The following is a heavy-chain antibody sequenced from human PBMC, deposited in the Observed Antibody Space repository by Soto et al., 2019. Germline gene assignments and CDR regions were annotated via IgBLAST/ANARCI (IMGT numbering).Heavy chain of an antibody. V-gene: IGHV4-30-4*01. CDR1: GGSISSGDYY. CDR3: ARVLDTRGGFDY. J-gene: IGHJ4*02. D-gene: IGHD2-2*01. Sequence: SETLSLTCTVSGGSISSGDYYWSWIRQPPGKGLEWIGYIYYSGSTYYNPSLKSRVTISVDTSKNQFSLKLSSVTAADTAVYYCARVLDTRGGFDYWGQGTLVTVSS. CDR2: IYYSGST.